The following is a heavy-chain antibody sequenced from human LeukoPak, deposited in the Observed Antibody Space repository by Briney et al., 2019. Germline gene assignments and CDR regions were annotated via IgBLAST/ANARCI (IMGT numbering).Heavy chain of an antibody. V-gene: IGHV3-30*18. CDR1: GFTFSSYG. Sequence: GGSLRLSCAASGFTFSSYGMHWVRQAPGKGLEWVAVISYDGSNKYYADSVKGRFAISRDNSKNTLYLQMNSLRAEDTAVYYCAKDYYSSSWLFDYWGQGTLVTVSS. D-gene: IGHD6-13*01. CDR3: AKDYYSSSWLFDY. CDR2: ISYDGSNK. J-gene: IGHJ4*02.